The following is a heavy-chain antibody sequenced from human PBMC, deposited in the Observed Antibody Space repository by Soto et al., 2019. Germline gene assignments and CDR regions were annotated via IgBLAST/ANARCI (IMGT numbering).Heavy chain of an antibody. J-gene: IGHJ6*02. D-gene: IGHD5-12*01. V-gene: IGHV4-61*01. CDR1: GGSVISGSFY. CDR2: FYDSGST. Sequence: PPDTLSLTCTVSGGSVISGSFYWSWFRRPPGKGLEWIGYFYDSGSTNYNPSLRSRVTMSVDTSKNQFSLKLGSVPAADTAVYYCAASAPPATNYYYAMDVWGQGTKVTVS. CDR3: AASAPPATNYYYAMDV.